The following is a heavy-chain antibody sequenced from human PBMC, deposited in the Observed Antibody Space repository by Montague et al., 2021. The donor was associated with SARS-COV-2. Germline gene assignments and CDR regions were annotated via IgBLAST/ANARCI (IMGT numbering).Heavy chain of an antibody. CDR3: ARDSIAAAGTDY. J-gene: IGHJ4*02. D-gene: IGHD6-13*01. CDR1: GGSFSGYY. Sequence: LTCAVYGGSFSGYYWSWIRQPPGKGLEWIGEINHSGSTNYXPSLKSRVTISVDTSKNQFSLKLSSVTAADTAVYYCARDSIAAAGTDYWGQGTLVTVSS. CDR2: INHSGST. V-gene: IGHV4-34*01.